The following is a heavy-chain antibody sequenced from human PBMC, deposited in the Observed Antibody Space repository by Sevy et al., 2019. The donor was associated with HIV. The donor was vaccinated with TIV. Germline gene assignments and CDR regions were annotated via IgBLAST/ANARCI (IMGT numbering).Heavy chain of an antibody. CDR2: ISGSGGST. Sequence: GGSLRLSCAASGFTFNTYAMSWVRQAPGKGLEWVSTISGSGGSTYYADSVKGRFTISRDNSKNTLYLQMNSLRAEDTAVYYYAKDRVSGSYYTGDFDYWGQGTLVTVSS. CDR3: AKDRVSGSYYTGDFDY. J-gene: IGHJ4*02. D-gene: IGHD3-10*01. CDR1: GFTFNTYA. V-gene: IGHV3-23*01.